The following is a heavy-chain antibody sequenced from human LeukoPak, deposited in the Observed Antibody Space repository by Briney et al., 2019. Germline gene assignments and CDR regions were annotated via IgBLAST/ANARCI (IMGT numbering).Heavy chain of an antibody. V-gene: IGHV3-21*01. CDR2: ISTKGSYI. Sequence: GGSLRLSCGASGFTFTSYNMNWVRQAPGKGLEWVSSISTKGSYIHYADSVRGRFATSRDNARNSLLLQMNSLRAEDTAVYYCARIYHYGSGVHYNPSYMDVWGKGTTVIVSS. CDR3: ARIYHYGSGVHYNPSYMDV. J-gene: IGHJ6*03. CDR1: GFTFTSYN. D-gene: IGHD3-10*01.